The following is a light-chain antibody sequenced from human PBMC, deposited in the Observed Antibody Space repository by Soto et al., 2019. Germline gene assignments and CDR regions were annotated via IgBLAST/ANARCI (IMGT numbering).Light chain of an antibody. J-gene: IGLJ1*01. CDR2: DVS. CDR1: SNDVGGYNY. Sequence: QSALTQPASVSGSPGQSITISCSGTSNDVGGYNYVSWYQQQHPDKAPKLLIYDVSNRPSGVSNRFSGSKSGNTASLTISGLQAEDEADYYCSSCTSTSTPYVFGTGTKLTVL. V-gene: IGLV2-14*03. CDR3: SSCTSTSTPYV.